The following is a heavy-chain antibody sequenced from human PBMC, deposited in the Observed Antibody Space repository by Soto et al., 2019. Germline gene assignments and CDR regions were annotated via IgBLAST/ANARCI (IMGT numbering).Heavy chain of an antibody. CDR3: AREDTRSYGSGSYLNYSYYGMDV. D-gene: IGHD3-10*01. Sequence: SLPCAASGFALSSYWMSLVRQASGKGLEWVANIKQDGSEKYYVDSVKGRFTISRVNAKNSLYLQMNSLRAEDTAVYYCAREDTRSYGSGSYLNYSYYGMDVWGQGTTVT. V-gene: IGHV3-7*03. CDR2: IKQDGSEK. J-gene: IGHJ6*02. CDR1: GFALSSYW.